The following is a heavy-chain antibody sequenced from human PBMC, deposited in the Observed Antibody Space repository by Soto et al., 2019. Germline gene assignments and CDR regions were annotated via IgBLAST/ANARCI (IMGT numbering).Heavy chain of an antibody. J-gene: IGHJ2*01. D-gene: IGHD6-19*01. CDR3: AKGVRNGSGWYEWWYFDL. V-gene: IGHV3-30*18. CDR1: GFTFSSYG. Sequence: QVQLVESGGGVVQPGRSLRLSCAASGFTFSSYGMHWVRQAPGKGLEWVAVISYDGSNKYYADSVKGRFTISRDNSKTTLYLQMNSLRAEDTAVYYCAKGVRNGSGWYEWWYFDLWGRGTLVTVSS. CDR2: ISYDGSNK.